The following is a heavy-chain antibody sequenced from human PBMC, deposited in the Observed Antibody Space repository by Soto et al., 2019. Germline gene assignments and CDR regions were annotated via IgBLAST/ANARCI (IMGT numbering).Heavy chain of an antibody. CDR1: GYTLIMYY. CDR3: ARSPYSSGYYYAIDY. Sequence: ASVKVSCKASGYTLIMYYIHWMRQAPGQGLEWMGLINPSGGSTTYAQKFQGRVTMTRDTSTSTVYMDLSSLKSEDTAVYYCARSPYSSGYYYAIDYWGQGTQVTVS. J-gene: IGHJ4*02. CDR2: INPSGGST. D-gene: IGHD3-22*01. V-gene: IGHV1-46*01.